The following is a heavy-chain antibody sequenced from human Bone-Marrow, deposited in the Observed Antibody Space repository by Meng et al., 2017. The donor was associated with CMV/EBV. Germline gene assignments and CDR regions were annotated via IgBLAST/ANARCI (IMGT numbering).Heavy chain of an antibody. CDR3: ARARYCSGGSCYPY. Sequence: GGSLRLSCAASGFTFSSYWMHWVRQAPGKGLVWVSRINSDGSSTSYAYSVKGRFTISRDNAKNTLYLQMNSLRAEDTAVYYCARARYCSGGSCYPYWGQGTLVTVSS. J-gene: IGHJ4*02. CDR1: GFTFSSYW. V-gene: IGHV3-74*01. CDR2: INSDGSST. D-gene: IGHD2-15*01.